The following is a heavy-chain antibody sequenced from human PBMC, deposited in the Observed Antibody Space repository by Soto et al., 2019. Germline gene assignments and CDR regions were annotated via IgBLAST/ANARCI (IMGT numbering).Heavy chain of an antibody. D-gene: IGHD2-2*01. CDR1: GGTFSSYA. CDR3: ARDKVGYCSSTSCSGGNWFDP. V-gene: IGHV1-69*10. CDR2: IIPILGIA. J-gene: IGHJ5*02. Sequence: SVKVSCKASGGTFSSYAISWVRQAPGQGLEWMGGIIPILGIANYAQKFQGRVTITADKSTSTAYMELSSLRSEDTAVYYCARDKVGYCSSTSCSGGNWFDPWGQGTLVTVSS.